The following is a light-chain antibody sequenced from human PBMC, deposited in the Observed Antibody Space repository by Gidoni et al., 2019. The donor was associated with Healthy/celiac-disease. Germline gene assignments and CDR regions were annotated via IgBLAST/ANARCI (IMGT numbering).Light chain of an antibody. Sequence: IVITPSPPSLPVTPGEPASISCRSSQSLLHSNGYNYLDWYLQKPGQSPQLLIYLGSNRASGVPDRFSGSGSGTDFTLKISRVEAEDVGVYYCMQALQTPLTFGGGTKVEIK. J-gene: IGKJ4*01. CDR3: MQALQTPLT. CDR1: QSLLHSNGYNY. CDR2: LGS. V-gene: IGKV2-28*01.